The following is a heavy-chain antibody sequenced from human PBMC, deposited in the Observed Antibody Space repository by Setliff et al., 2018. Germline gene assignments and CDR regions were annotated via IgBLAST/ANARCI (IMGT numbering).Heavy chain of an antibody. J-gene: IGHJ4*02. Sequence: ASVKVSCKASGYSLTDYAVTWVRQAPGQGLEWMGWISGYNGNTNYGQKFQGRVTMTTDSSKNTVYMELKTLRFDDTAFYYCARAPRWGAGKALDYWGQGTLVTSPQ. CDR1: GYSLTDYA. D-gene: IGHD3-16*01. CDR3: ARAPRWGAGKALDY. CDR2: ISGYNGNT. V-gene: IGHV1-18*01.